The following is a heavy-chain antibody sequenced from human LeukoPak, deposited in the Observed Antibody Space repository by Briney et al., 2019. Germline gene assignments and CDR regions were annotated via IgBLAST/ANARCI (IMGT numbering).Heavy chain of an antibody. CDR2: IYYSGST. CDR1: GGSISSSSYY. V-gene: IGHV4-39*01. Sequence: SETLSLTCTVSGGSISSSSYYWGWIRQPPGKGLEWIGSIYYSGSTYYNPSLKSRVTISVDTSKNQFSLKLSSVTAADTAVYYCARRHDFWSGYHYFYYRGQGTPVTGS. CDR3: ARRHDFWSGYHYFYY. D-gene: IGHD3-3*01. J-gene: IGHJ4*02.